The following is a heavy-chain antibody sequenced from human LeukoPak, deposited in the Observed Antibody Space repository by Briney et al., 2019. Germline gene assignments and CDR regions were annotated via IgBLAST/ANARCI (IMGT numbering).Heavy chain of an antibody. D-gene: IGHD2-2*01. J-gene: IGHJ4*02. CDR3: ARAPSFNVPFDY. CDR2: IYYSGST. Sequence: PSETLSLTCTVSGGSVSSGSYYWSWIRQPPGKGLEWIGYIYYSGSTNYNPSFKSRVTISVDTSKNQFSLKLSSVTAADTAVYYCARAPSFNVPFDYWGQGTLVTVSS. V-gene: IGHV4-61*01. CDR1: GGSVSSGSYY.